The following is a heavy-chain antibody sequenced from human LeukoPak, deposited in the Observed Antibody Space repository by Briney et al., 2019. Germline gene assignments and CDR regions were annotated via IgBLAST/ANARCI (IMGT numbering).Heavy chain of an antibody. J-gene: IGHJ4*02. Sequence: ASVKVSCKASGYTFINYDITWVRQAPGQGLEWMGWISAYNSAYNGNTHYAQKLQGRVTMTTDTPTNTGYMELRSLRSDDTAVYYCAREYGSGSYTGIDYWGQGTLVTVSS. V-gene: IGHV1-18*01. CDR1: GYTFINYD. D-gene: IGHD3-10*01. CDR2: ISAYNSAYNGNT. CDR3: AREYGSGSYTGIDY.